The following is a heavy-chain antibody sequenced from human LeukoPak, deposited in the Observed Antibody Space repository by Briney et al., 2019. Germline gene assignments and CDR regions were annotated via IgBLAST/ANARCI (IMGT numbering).Heavy chain of an antibody. CDR1: GGTFSSYA. V-gene: IGHV1-69*06. CDR3: ASLVVGERYFDWLLRDYYYYYYMDV. J-gene: IGHJ6*03. D-gene: IGHD3-9*01. CDR2: IIPIFGTA. Sequence: SVKVSCKASGGTFSSYAVSWVRQAPGQGLEWMGGIIPIFGTANYAQKFQGRVTITADKSTSTAYMEPSSLRSEDTAVYYCASLVVGERYFDWLLRDYYYYYYMDVWGKGTTVTVSS.